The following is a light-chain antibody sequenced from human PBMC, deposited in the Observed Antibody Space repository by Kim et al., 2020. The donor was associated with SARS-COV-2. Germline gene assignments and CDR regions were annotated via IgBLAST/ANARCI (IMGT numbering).Light chain of an antibody. CDR1: QSVSNSR. V-gene: IGKV3-20*01. CDR3: QQYGASSLT. J-gene: IGKJ4*01. CDR2: DAS. Sequence: EIVLAQSPSTLSLSPRERATLSCRASQSVSNSRLAWYQQKPGQAPRLLIYDASSRATGITDRFSGSGSGTDFTLTISRLEPEDFAVYYCQQYGASSLTFGGGTKVDIK.